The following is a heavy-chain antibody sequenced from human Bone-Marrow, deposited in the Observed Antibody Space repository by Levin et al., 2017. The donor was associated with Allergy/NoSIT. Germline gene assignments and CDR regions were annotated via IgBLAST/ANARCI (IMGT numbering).Heavy chain of an antibody. V-gene: IGHV3-30*18. D-gene: IGHD6-6*01. J-gene: IGHJ6*02. CDR1: GFTFRSKG. CDR2: ISHDGVDK. CDR3: ANIIGSSHLDAMDV. Sequence: GESLKISCAASGFTFRSKGMHWVRQAPGKGLEWLAVISHDGVDKLYADSVRGRFTISRDNSKNTLYLEMNSLRPEDTAVYYCANIIGSSHLDAMDVWGQGTTVTVSS.